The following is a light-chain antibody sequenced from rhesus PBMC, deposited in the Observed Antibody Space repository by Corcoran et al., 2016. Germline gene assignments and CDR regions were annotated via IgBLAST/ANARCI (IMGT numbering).Light chain of an antibody. J-gene: IGKJ3*01. CDR3: QQHDNSPFT. CDR2: RAS. Sequence: DIQLTQSPSSLSASVGDRVTITCRASQGISNWLAWYQQKPGKAPKLLIYRASNLETGVPSRFSGSGAGTDFTLTISSLQPEDIATYYCQQHDNSPFTFGPGTKLDIK. V-gene: IGKV1-69*01. CDR1: QGISNW.